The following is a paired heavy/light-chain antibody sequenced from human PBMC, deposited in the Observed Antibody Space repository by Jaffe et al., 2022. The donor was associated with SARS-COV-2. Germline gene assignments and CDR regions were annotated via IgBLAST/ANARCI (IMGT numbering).Heavy chain of an antibody. D-gene: IGHD5-18*01. Sequence: EVQLVESGGGLVQPGRSLRLSCAASGFIFDDYAMHWVRQAPGKGLEWVSGITWNSAYTGYATSVEGRFTISRDNGKNSLYLQMNSLRPDDTALYYCVKAPGGDIGGYSHGEDFWGQGTRVTVSS. J-gene: IGHJ4*02. V-gene: IGHV3-9*01. CDR2: ITWNSAYT. CDR3: VKAPGGDIGGYSHGEDF. CDR1: GFIFDDYA.
Light chain of an antibody. CDR1: QSLVYSDGNAY. Sequence: DVVMTQSPLSLPVTLGQPASISCRSSQSLVYSDGNAYLNWFQQRPGQSPRRLIYQVSNRDSGVPDRFSGSGSGTDFTLEISRVEAEDVGVYYCMQTTHWPLTFGGGTKVEIK. CDR3: MQTTHWPLT. CDR2: QVS. V-gene: IGKV2-30*01. J-gene: IGKJ4*01.